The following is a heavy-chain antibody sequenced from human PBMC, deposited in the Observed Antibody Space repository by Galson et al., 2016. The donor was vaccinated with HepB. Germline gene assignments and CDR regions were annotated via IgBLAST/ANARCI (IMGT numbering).Heavy chain of an antibody. J-gene: IGHJ6*02. CDR1: GDSVSSNSAG. CDR2: TYYRSQWSH. Sequence: CAISGDSVSSNSAGWNWIRQSPSRGLEWLGRTYYRSQWSHDYAASVRGRLIINEDTSKNHFSLHLNSVTLEDTAVYYCTRVNHLGRGLNVWGQGTPVTVSS. CDR3: TRVNHLGRGLNV. D-gene: IGHD1-14*01. V-gene: IGHV6-1*01.